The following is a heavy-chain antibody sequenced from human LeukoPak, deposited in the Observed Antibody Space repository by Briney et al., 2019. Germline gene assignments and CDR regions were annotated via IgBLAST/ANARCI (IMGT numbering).Heavy chain of an antibody. V-gene: IGHV1-8*02. CDR1: GYTFTGYY. CDR2: MNPNNSDI. Sequence: ASVKVSCKASGYTFTGYYMHWVRQATGQGLEWVGWMNPNNSDIGYAQKFQGRVTMTRNTSIGTAYMELSSLRFEDTAIYYCVRVPPGTTIYAYWGQGALVTVSS. CDR3: VRVPPGTTIYAY. J-gene: IGHJ4*02. D-gene: IGHD1-14*01.